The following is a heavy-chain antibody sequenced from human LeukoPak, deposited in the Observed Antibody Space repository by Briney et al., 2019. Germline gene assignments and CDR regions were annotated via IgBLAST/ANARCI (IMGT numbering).Heavy chain of an antibody. CDR1: GGSISSSSYY. J-gene: IGHJ3*02. CDR2: IYYSGST. CDR3: ARRAIGTYYDFWSGYSVGDAFDI. Sequence: SETLSLTCTVSGGSISSSSYYWGWIRQPPGKGLEWIGSIYYSGSTYYNPSFKSRVTISVDTSKNQFSLKLSSVTAADTAVYYCARRAIGTYYDFWSGYSVGDAFDIWGQGTMVTVSS. V-gene: IGHV4-39*07. D-gene: IGHD3-3*01.